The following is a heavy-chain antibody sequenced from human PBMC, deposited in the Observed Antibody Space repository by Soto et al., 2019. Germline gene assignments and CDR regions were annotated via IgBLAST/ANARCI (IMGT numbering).Heavy chain of an antibody. CDR1: GFTFSSYD. Sequence: EVQLVESGGGLVQPGGSLRLSCAASGFTFSSYDMHWVRQATGKGLEWVSAIGTAGDTYYPGSVKGRFTISRENAKNSLYLQMNSLRAKDTAVYYCAREGTEKGDYYGMDVWGQGTTVTVSS. D-gene: IGHD1-1*01. CDR2: IGTAGDT. V-gene: IGHV3-13*01. CDR3: AREGTEKGDYYGMDV. J-gene: IGHJ6*02.